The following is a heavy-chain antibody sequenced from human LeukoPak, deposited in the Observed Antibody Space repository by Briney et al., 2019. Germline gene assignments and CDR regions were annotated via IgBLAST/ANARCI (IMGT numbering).Heavy chain of an antibody. CDR3: ARRGSPYYYYYMDV. J-gene: IGHJ6*03. Sequence: SETLSLTCSVSGASISSSYWSWIRQSPGKGLEWIGFLYPSGNTNFNPSLKGRVTISRETSKNQFSLRLSSLSATDTAVYYCARRGSPYYYYYMDVWGKGTTVTVSS. V-gene: IGHV4-4*09. D-gene: IGHD3-10*01. CDR1: GASISSSY. CDR2: LYPSGNT.